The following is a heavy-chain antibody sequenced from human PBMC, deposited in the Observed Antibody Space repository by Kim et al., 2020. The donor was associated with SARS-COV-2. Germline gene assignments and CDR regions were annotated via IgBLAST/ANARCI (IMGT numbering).Heavy chain of an antibody. Sequence: GKGRFTISRDNAKNSLYLQMNSLRAEDTAVYYCARDLEAVAFYYYYYMDVWGKGTTVTVSS. CDR3: ARDLEAVAFYYYYYMDV. D-gene: IGHD5-12*01. J-gene: IGHJ6*03. V-gene: IGHV3-21*01.